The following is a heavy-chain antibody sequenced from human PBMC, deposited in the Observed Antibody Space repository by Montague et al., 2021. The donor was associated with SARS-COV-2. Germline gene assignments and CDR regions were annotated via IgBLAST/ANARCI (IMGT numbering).Heavy chain of an antibody. D-gene: IGHD6-19*01. Sequence: SLSLSCSASGFTFDDYAMPWVRQAPGKGLEWVSLISGNGGSTYYADSVKGRFTISRDNSKNSLYLQMNRLRTEDTALYYCARGPSSVWVRYYYYGMDVWGQGTTVTVSS. J-gene: IGHJ6*02. CDR2: ISGNGGST. CDR1: GFTFDDYA. CDR3: ARGPSSVWVRYYYYGMDV. V-gene: IGHV3-43*02.